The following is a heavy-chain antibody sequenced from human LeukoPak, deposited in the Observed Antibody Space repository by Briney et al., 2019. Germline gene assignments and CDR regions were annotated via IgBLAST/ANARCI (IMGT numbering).Heavy chain of an antibody. D-gene: IGHD6-13*01. Sequence: ASVRVSCKTSGYTFADYYLHWVRQAPGQGLEWMGRIDPNSGGTNYAQKFQVRVTVTRDTSISTVYMELSGLRSDDTAVYYCARVPGPYTTSRFDYWGQGTLVTVSS. V-gene: IGHV1-2*02. CDR3: ARVPGPYTTSRFDY. CDR1: GYTFADYY. CDR2: IDPNSGGT. J-gene: IGHJ4*02.